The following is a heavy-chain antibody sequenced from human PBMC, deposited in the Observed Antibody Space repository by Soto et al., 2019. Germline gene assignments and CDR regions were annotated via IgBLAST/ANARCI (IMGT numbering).Heavy chain of an antibody. D-gene: IGHD5-18*01. CDR3: ASLDTAMATPSYYYYGMDV. CDR1: GGSFSGYY. J-gene: IGHJ6*02. V-gene: IGHV4-34*01. CDR2: INHSGST. Sequence: SETLSLTCAVYGGSFSGYYWSWIRQPPGKGLEWIGEINHSGSTNYNPSLKSRVTISVDTSKNQFSLKLSSVTAADTAVYYCASLDTAMATPSYYYYGMDVWGQGTTVTVSS.